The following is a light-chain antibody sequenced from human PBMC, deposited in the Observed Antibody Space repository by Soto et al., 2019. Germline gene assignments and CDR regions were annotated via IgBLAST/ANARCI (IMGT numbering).Light chain of an antibody. Sequence: QSVLTQPPSASRTPGQRVTISCSGSSSNIGSNSANWYQQFPGTAPKLLIYNYAQRPSGAPDRFSGSKSGTSASLAISGLQSDDEAVYFCASWDDTLSAWVFGGGTKLTVL. V-gene: IGLV1-44*01. CDR3: ASWDDTLSAWV. CDR1: SSNIGSNS. J-gene: IGLJ3*02. CDR2: NYA.